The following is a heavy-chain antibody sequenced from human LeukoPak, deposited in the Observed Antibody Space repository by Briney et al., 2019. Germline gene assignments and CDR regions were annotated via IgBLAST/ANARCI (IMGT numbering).Heavy chain of an antibody. Sequence: GASVKVCCKASGYTFTSYGISWVRQAPGQGLEWMGWISAYNGNTNYAQKLQGRVTMTTDTSTSTAYMELRSLRSDDTAVYYCAREITMVRMDAFDIWGQGTMVTASS. CDR3: AREITMVRMDAFDI. CDR1: GYTFTSYG. J-gene: IGHJ3*02. CDR2: ISAYNGNT. V-gene: IGHV1-18*01. D-gene: IGHD3-10*01.